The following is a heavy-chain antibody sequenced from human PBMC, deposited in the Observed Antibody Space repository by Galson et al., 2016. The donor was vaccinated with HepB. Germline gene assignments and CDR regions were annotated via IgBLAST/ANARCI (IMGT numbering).Heavy chain of an antibody. D-gene: IGHD1-26*01. CDR1: GGSMTPYY. Sequence: ETLSLTCTVSGGSMTPYYWSWIRQAPGKELEWIAFIYFTGSTNHNPSLKSRVTISRDTSKNQFSLELTSVTAADTALYYCAGGQLPGYYFDYWGQGVLVTVSS. CDR3: AGGQLPGYYFDY. CDR2: IYFTGST. V-gene: IGHV4-59*01. J-gene: IGHJ4*02.